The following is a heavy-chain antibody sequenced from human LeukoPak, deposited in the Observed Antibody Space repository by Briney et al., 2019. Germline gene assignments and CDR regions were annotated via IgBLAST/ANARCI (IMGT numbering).Heavy chain of an antibody. D-gene: IGHD3-16*01. V-gene: IGHV1-2*02. CDR3: ARDEYVLTSFDP. CDR1: GFTFTSFG. Sequence: ASVKVSCKASGFTFTSFGFSWVRQAPGQGLEWMGWINPNSGDTNYAQKFQGRVTLTRDTSISTAHMELSRLRSDDTAVYYCARDEYVLTSFDPWGQGTLVTVSS. J-gene: IGHJ5*02. CDR2: INPNSGDT.